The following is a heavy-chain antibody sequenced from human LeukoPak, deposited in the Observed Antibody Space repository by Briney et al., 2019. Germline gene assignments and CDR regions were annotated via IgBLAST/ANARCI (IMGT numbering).Heavy chain of an antibody. CDR3: STSDDSSGYLTSFDP. Sequence: SVTLSLTCSVSGVSISSGGFYWSWIRQLPGKGLEWIGYIYYTGTTYYNPSLRTRVIISVDTSKNQLSLKVNSVTASDTAVYYCSTSDDSSGYLTSFDPWGQGTLVTVSS. CDR1: GVSISSGGFY. CDR2: IYYTGTT. J-gene: IGHJ5*02. V-gene: IGHV4-31*03. D-gene: IGHD3-22*01.